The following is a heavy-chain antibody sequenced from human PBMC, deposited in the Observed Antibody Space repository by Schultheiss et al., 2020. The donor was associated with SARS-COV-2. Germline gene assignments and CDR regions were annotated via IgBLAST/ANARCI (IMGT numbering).Heavy chain of an antibody. V-gene: IGHV3-48*02. D-gene: IGHD1-1*01. CDR3: ARDWVQLERLGNYYYGMDV. CDR2: ISSSSSTI. J-gene: IGHJ6*02. Sequence: GESLKISCAASGFTFSSYSMNWVRQAPGKGLEWVSYISSSSSTIYYADSVKGRFTISRDNAKNSLYLQMNSLRDEDTAVYYCARDWVQLERLGNYYYGMDVWGQGTTVTVSS. CDR1: GFTFSSYS.